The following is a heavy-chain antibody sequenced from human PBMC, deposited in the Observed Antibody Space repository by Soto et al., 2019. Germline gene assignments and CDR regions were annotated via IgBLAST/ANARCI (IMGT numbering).Heavy chain of an antibody. CDR1: GFTFSSYG. CDR2: ISYDGSNK. V-gene: IGHV3-30*18. D-gene: IGHD3-9*01. Sequence: QVQLVESGGGVVQPVRSLRLSCAASGFTFSSYGMHWVRQAPGKGMEWVAVISYDGSNKYYADSVKGRFTISRDNSKNTLYLQMNCLSAEHTDVYYCANPPRVSGYDFFQYLGQGSRVTV. CDR3: ANPPRVSGYDFFQY. J-gene: IGHJ4*02.